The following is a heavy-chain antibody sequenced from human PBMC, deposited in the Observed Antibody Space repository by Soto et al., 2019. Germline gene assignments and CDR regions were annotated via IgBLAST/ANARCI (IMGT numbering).Heavy chain of an antibody. CDR3: ARDVATMVGWFDP. Sequence: SETLSLTCTVSGGSISSGAYYWSWIRQPPGKGLEWIGYIYYSGSTYYNPSLKSRVTISVDTPTNQFSLKLSSVTAADTAVYYCARDVATMVGWFDPWGQGTLVTVSS. J-gene: IGHJ5*02. V-gene: IGHV4-30-4*01. CDR2: IYYSGST. D-gene: IGHD5-12*01. CDR1: GGSISSGAYY.